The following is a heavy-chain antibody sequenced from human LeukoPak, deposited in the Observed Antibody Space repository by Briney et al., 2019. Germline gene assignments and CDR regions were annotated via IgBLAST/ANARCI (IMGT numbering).Heavy chain of an antibody. V-gene: IGHV1-24*01. CDR2: FDPEDGET. Sequence: ASVTVSCKVSGYTLTELSMHWVRQAPGKGLEWMGGFDPEDGETIYEQKFQGRVTMTEDTSTDTAYMELSSLRSEDTAVYYCATEDSSGWYNWFDPWGQGTLVTVSS. CDR3: ATEDSSGWYNWFDP. CDR1: GYTLTELS. J-gene: IGHJ5*02. D-gene: IGHD6-19*01.